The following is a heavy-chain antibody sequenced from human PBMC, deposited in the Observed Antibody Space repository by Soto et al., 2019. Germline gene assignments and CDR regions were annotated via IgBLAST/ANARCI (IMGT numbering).Heavy chain of an antibody. CDR3: AHRPDNWNDAGFDY. Sequence: QITLKESGPTLVNPTQTLTLTCTFSGFSLRTSGVNVGWFRQPPGKALEWLALLNWDDAKRYSPSQKNRVTITKDTSKNQVVLTLTNVDPVDTGTYYCAHRPDNWNDAGFDYWGQGTLVTVSS. V-gene: IGHV2-5*02. CDR1: GFSLRTSGVN. J-gene: IGHJ4*02. D-gene: IGHD1-20*01. CDR2: LNWDDAK.